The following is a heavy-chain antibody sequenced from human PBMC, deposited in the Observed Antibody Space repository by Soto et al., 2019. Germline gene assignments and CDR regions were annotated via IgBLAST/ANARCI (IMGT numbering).Heavy chain of an antibody. Sequence: PGGSLRLSCAACGFTFSSYSMNWVRQAPGKGLEWVSSISSSSSYIYYADSVKGRFTISRDNAKNSLYLQMNSLRAEDTAVYYCATRADVYYYYGMDVWGQGTTVTVSS. V-gene: IGHV3-21*01. CDR3: ATRADVYYYYGMDV. CDR2: ISSSSSYI. J-gene: IGHJ6*02. CDR1: GFTFSSYS.